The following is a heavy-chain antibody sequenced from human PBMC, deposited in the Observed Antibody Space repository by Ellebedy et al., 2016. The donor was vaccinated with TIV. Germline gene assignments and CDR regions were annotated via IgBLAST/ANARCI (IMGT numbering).Heavy chain of an antibody. CDR1: GFTVSTNY. D-gene: IGHD3-10*01. Sequence: PGGSLRLSCAVSGFTVSTNYLSWVRQAPGKGLEWVSAIYSDGSTHYADSVRGRLTISRANSKNTLYLQMKSLRADDTAVYYCANNWVVRGEGWNNGMDVWGQGTTVTVSS. CDR3: ANNWVVRGEGWNNGMDV. CDR2: IYSDGST. J-gene: IGHJ6*02. V-gene: IGHV3-66*01.